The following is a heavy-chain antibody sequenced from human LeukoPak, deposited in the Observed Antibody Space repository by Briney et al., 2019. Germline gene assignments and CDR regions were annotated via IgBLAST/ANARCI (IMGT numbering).Heavy chain of an antibody. CDR1: GYTFTSYY. CDR2: INPTGGST. D-gene: IGHD3-22*01. V-gene: IGHV1-46*01. CDR3: ARDPRRAPFDSPHLMGFYFDY. Sequence: ASVKVSCKASGYTFTSYYMHWVRQAPGQGLEWMGLINPTGGSTGYAQEFQGRVTITADKSTSTAYMELSSLRSEDTAVYYCARDPRRAPFDSPHLMGFYFDYWGQGTLVTVSS. J-gene: IGHJ4*02.